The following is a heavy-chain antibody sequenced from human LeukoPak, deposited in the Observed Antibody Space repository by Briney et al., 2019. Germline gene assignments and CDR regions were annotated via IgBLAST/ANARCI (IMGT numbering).Heavy chain of an antibody. V-gene: IGHV4-4*07. J-gene: IGHJ3*02. CDR3: ARDLLGDYGAFDI. CDR2: IYISGST. D-gene: IGHD4-17*01. Sequence: PSETLSLTCTVSGGSICSHFWSWIRQPAGKGLEWIGRIYISGSTNYNPSLKSRVTMSVDTSKNQFSLKLNSVTAADTAVYYCARDLLGDYGAFDIWGQGTMVTVSS. CDR1: GGSICSHF.